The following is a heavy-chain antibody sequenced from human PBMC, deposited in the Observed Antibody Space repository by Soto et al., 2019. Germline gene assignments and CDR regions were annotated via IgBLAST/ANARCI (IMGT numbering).Heavy chain of an antibody. D-gene: IGHD5-18*01. CDR2: ISSSSSYI. CDR3: ARDQPGYSYGYGLGY. V-gene: IGHV3-21*01. CDR1: GFTFSSYS. Sequence: EVQLVESGGGLVKPGGSLRLSCAASGFTFSSYSMNWVRQAPGKGLEWVSSISSSSSYIYYADPVKGRFTISTDNAKNSLYLQMNSLRAEDTAVYYCARDQPGYSYGYGLGYWGQGTLVTVSS. J-gene: IGHJ4*02.